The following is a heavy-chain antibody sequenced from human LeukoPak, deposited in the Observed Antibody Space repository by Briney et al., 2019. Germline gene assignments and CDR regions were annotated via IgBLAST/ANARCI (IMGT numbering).Heavy chain of an antibody. CDR1: GFTFDDYA. Sequence: GGSLRLSCAASGFTFDDYAMHWVRQAPGKGLEWVSGISWNSGSIGYADSVKGRFTISRDNAKNSLYLQMNSLRAEDTALYYCAKDSRAAGFDYWGQGTLVTVSS. D-gene: IGHD6-25*01. V-gene: IGHV3-9*01. CDR2: ISWNSGSI. J-gene: IGHJ4*02. CDR3: AKDSRAAGFDY.